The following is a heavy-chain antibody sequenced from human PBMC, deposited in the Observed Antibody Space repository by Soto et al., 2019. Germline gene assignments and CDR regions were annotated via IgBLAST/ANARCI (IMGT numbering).Heavy chain of an antibody. CDR2: ISSSGYI. CDR3: ARDCSGGSCYPGMDV. D-gene: IGHD2-15*01. V-gene: IGHV3-21*01. J-gene: IGHJ6*02. CDR1: GFNFNSYT. Sequence: GGSLRLSCAASGFNFNSYTINWVPQAPGKRLEWLSSISSSGYIFSTDSVRGRFTISRDNAKNSVYLQINSLRAEDTAVYFCARDCSGGSCYPGMDVWGQGTTVTVSS.